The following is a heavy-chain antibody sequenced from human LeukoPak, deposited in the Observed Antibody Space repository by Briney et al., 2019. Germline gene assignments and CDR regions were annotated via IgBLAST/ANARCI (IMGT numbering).Heavy chain of an antibody. Sequence: PGGSPRLSCAASGFTFSDHWIDWVRQAPGQGLGGVANINTDGSTTNYVESVGGRFTISRDNTRNSLSLQMNNLRDEDTAVYYCARNRGGQQFDCWGQGTLLTVSS. CDR1: GFTFSDHW. J-gene: IGHJ4*02. V-gene: IGHV3-7*01. CDR3: ARNRGGQQFDC. CDR2: INTDGSTT. D-gene: IGHD3-10*01.